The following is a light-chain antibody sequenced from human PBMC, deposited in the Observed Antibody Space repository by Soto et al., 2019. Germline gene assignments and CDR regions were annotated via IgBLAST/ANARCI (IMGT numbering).Light chain of an antibody. CDR2: DAS. CDR1: QSVSNW. J-gene: IGKJ1*01. Sequence: IQMPQSPSTLSASVGDRVTITCRASQSVSNWLAWYQQKPGKAPELLIYDASSLESGVPSRFSGSGSRTEFTLTISGLQPDDFATYFCQQYHSYSWTFGQGTKVEIK. V-gene: IGKV1-5*01. CDR3: QQYHSYSWT.